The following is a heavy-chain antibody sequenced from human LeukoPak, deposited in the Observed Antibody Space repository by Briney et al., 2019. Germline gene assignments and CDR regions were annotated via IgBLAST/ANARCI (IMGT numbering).Heavy chain of an antibody. V-gene: IGHV3-33*01. Sequence: GGSLRLSCAASGFTFSSYGMHWVRQAPGKGLEWVAVIWYDGTNKYYADSVKGRFTISRDNSKNTPYLQMNSLSAEDTAVYYCARDPVGATGSFDYWGQGTLVTVSS. CDR3: ARDPVGATGSFDY. D-gene: IGHD1-26*01. J-gene: IGHJ4*02. CDR1: GFTFSSYG. CDR2: IWYDGTNK.